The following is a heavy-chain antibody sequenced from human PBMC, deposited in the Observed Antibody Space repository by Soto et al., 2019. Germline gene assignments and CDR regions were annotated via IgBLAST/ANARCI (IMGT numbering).Heavy chain of an antibody. CDR3: ASEDVSTGYHTWFDP. J-gene: IGHJ5*02. Sequence: SDTLSLTCTVSGGSISSYNYYWNWIRQPPGKGLEWIGYIYYSGSTHYNPSLKSRVTISVDTSKNQFSLKLSSVTAADTAVYYCASEDVSTGYHTWFDPWGQGALVNVSS. CDR2: IYYSGST. D-gene: IGHD3-9*01. CDR1: GGSISSYNYY. V-gene: IGHV4-30-4*02.